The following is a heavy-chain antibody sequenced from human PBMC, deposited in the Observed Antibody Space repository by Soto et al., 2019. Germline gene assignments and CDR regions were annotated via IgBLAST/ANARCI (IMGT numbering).Heavy chain of an antibody. V-gene: IGHV3-43*01. J-gene: IGHJ6*02. CDR3: AQDLRYSGGSDYYHYGMDV. Sequence: EVRLVESGGVVVQPGGSLRLSCAASGFTFDDFAMHWVRQVPGKGLEWVSLITWDGHKTYYADSVKGRFTISRDNNKNSLFLQMTSLTSEDTALYYCAQDLRYSGGSDYYHYGMDVWGLGTTVTVSS. CDR2: ITWDGHKT. D-gene: IGHD1-26*01. CDR1: GFTFDDFA.